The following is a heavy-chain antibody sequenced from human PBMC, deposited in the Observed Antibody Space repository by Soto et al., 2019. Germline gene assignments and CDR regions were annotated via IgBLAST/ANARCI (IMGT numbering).Heavy chain of an antibody. V-gene: IGHV3-48*01. CDR3: ARDRGVSTTVTTRFHHAFDI. CDR2: ISSSRSTI. CDR1: GFTFSNYA. J-gene: IGHJ3*02. Sequence: GGSLRLSCAASGFTFSNYAMSWVRQAPGKGLEWVSAISGVSGISSSRSTIYYADSVKGRFTISRDNAKNSLYLQMNSLRAEDTAVYYCARDRGVSTTVTTRFHHAFDIWGQGTMVTVSS. D-gene: IGHD4-17*01.